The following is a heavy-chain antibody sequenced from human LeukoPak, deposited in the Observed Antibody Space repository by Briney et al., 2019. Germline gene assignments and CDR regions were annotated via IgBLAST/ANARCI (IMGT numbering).Heavy chain of an antibody. D-gene: IGHD3-22*01. V-gene: IGHV1-69*13. J-gene: IGHJ4*02. CDR1: GGTFSSYA. CDR2: VIPIFGTA. CDR3: ARALRYYYDSSGYPVVYFDY. Sequence: SVKVSCKASGGTFSSYAISWVRQAPGQGLEWMGGVIPIFGTANYAQKFQGRVTITADESTSTAYMELSSLRSEDTAVYYCARALRYYYDSSGYPVVYFDYWGQGTLVTVSS.